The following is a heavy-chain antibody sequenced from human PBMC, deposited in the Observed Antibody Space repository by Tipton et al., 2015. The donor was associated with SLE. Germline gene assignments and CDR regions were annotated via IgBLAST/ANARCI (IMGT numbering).Heavy chain of an antibody. D-gene: IGHD3-3*01. V-gene: IGHV3-30*04. CDR3: AREGAYYDFWSGSFDY. J-gene: IGHJ4*02. CDR2: ISYDGGNK. Sequence: SLRLSCAASGFTFSSYAMHWVRQAPGKGLEWVAVISYDGGNKYYADSVKGRFTISRDNSKNTLYLQMNSLRAEDTAVYYCAREGAYYDFWSGSFDYWGQGTLVTVSS. CDR1: GFTFSSYA.